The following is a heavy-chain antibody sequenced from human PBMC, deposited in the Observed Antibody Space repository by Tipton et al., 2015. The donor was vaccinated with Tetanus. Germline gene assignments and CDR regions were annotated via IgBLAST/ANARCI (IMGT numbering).Heavy chain of an antibody. Sequence: TLSLTCTVSGGSISDKKNYWGWIRQTPGKGLEWIGEIYHSGTTNYNPSLKSRVTMSVDNSKNQFSLKLNSVTAADTAVYYCARESITIFGVVSIDYWGQGTLVTVSS. CDR3: ARESITIFGVVSIDY. D-gene: IGHD3-3*01. CDR1: GGSISDKKNY. J-gene: IGHJ4*02. V-gene: IGHV4-39*07. CDR2: IYHSGTT.